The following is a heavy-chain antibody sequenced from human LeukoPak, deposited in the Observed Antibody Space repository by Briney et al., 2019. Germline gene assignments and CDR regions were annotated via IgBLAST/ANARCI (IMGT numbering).Heavy chain of an antibody. CDR1: GFTFSDYY. Sequence: PAGSLRLSCAASGFTFSDYYMSWIRQAPGKRLDWVSYISSSSSYTNYADSVKGRFTISRDNAKNSLYLQMNSLRAEDTAVYYCARDRLVKGIDYWGQGTLVTVSS. V-gene: IGHV3-11*06. CDR3: ARDRLVKGIDY. CDR2: ISSSSSYT. D-gene: IGHD2-2*01. J-gene: IGHJ4*02.